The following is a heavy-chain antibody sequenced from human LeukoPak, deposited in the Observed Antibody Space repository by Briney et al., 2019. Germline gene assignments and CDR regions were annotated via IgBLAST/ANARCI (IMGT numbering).Heavy chain of an antibody. CDR1: GFTFSSYW. CDR3: ARKRGSSWAFDY. CDR2: INSDGSST. V-gene: IGHV3-74*01. J-gene: IGHJ4*02. Sequence: GGSLRLSCAASGFTFSSYWMHWVRQAPGKGLVWVSRINSDGSSTSYADSVKGRFTISRDNAKNTLYLQMNSLRAEDTAVYYCARKRGSSWAFDYWGQGTLVTVS. D-gene: IGHD6-13*01.